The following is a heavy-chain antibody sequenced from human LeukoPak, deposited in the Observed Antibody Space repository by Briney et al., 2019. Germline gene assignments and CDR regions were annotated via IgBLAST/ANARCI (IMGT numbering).Heavy chain of an antibody. CDR1: GGSFSGYY. CDR3: ARHPGYYGSGGDY. D-gene: IGHD3-10*01. Sequence: PSETLSLTCAVYGGSFSGYYWSWIRQPPGKGLEWIGEINHSGSTNYNPSLKSRVTISVDTSKNQFSLKLSSVTAADTAVYYCARHPGYYGSGGDYWGQGTLVTVSS. CDR2: INHSGST. J-gene: IGHJ4*02. V-gene: IGHV4-34*01.